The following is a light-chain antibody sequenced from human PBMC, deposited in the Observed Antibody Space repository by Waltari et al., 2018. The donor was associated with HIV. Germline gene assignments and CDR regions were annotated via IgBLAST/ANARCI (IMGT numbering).Light chain of an antibody. Sequence: EIVLTQSPATLSLSPGERATLSCMASQSVSSYLSWYQQKPGRAPRLLIYDASNRATGIPARFSGSGSGTDFTLTISSLEPEDFAVYYCQQRSNWPLTFGGGTKVEIK. J-gene: IGKJ4*01. CDR1: QSVSSY. CDR3: QQRSNWPLT. CDR2: DAS. V-gene: IGKV3-11*01.